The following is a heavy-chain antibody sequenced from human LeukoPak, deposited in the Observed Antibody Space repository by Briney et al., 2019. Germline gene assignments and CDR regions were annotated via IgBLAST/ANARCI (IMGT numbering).Heavy chain of an antibody. J-gene: IGHJ4*02. CDR2: ISSSSSTI. CDR3: AIATVVTRWFDY. CDR1: GFTFSSYS. D-gene: IGHD4-23*01. Sequence: GGSLRLSCAASGFTFSSYSMNWVRQAPGKGPEWVSSISSSSSTIYYADSVKGRFTISRDNAKNSLYLQMNSLRAEDTAVYYCAIATVVTRWFDYWGQGTLVTVSS. V-gene: IGHV3-48*01.